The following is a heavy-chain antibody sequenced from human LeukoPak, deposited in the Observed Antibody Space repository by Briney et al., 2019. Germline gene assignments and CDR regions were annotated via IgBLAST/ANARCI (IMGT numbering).Heavy chain of an antibody. V-gene: IGHV5-51*01. CDR2: IYPGDSDT. CDR1: GYSFTSYW. J-gene: IGHJ5*02. Sequence: GESLKISCKGSGYSFTSYWIGRVRQMPGKGLEWMGIIYPGDSDTRYSPSFQGQVTISADKSISTAYLQWSSLKASDTAMYYCAKFSIPGIAVSVNWFDPWGQGTLVTVSS. D-gene: IGHD6-19*01. CDR3: AKFSIPGIAVSVNWFDP.